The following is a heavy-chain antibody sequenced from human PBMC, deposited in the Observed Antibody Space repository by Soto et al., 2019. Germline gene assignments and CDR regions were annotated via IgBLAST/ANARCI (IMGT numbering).Heavy chain of an antibody. CDR1: GFTFSSYE. V-gene: IGHV3-48*03. Sequence: HPGGSLRLSCAASGFTFSSYEMNWVRQAPGKGLEWVSYISSSGSTIYYADSVKGRFAISRDNAKNSLCLQMNSLRAEDTAVYYCAREPRHQWLVRLSQPGEFDYWGQGTLVTVSS. CDR2: ISSSGSTI. D-gene: IGHD6-19*01. CDR3: AREPRHQWLVRLSQPGEFDY. J-gene: IGHJ4*02.